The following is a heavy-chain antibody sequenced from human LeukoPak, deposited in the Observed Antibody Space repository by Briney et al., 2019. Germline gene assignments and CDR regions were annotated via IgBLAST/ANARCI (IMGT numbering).Heavy chain of an antibody. CDR3: AKMYSSSPGSLANAFDI. V-gene: IGHV3-33*06. Sequence: HPGRSLRLSCAASGFTFSSYGMHWVRQAPGKGLEWVGVIWYDGSNKYYADSVKGRFTISRDNSKNTLYLQMNSLRAEDTAVYYCAKMYSSSPGSLANAFDIWGQGTMVTVSS. J-gene: IGHJ3*02. D-gene: IGHD6-6*01. CDR1: GFTFSSYG. CDR2: IWYDGSNK.